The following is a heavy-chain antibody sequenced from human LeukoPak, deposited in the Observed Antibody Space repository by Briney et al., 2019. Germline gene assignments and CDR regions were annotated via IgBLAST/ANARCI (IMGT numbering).Heavy chain of an antibody. CDR3: ARGITFGGVIVSFDY. CDR1: GGSISSSSYY. CDR2: IYYSGST. D-gene: IGHD3-16*02. V-gene: IGHV4-39*07. J-gene: IGHJ4*02. Sequence: PSETLSLTCTVSGGSISSSSYYWGWIRQPPGKGLEWIGSIYYSGSTYYNPSLKSRVTISVDTSKNQFSLKLSSVTAADTAVYYCARGITFGGVIVSFDYWGQGTLVTVSS.